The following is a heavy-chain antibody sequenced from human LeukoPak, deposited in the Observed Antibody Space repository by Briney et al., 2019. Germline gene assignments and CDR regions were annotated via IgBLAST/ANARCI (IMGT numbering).Heavy chain of an antibody. CDR3: AKDWNPHTVFVIYYFDY. V-gene: IGHV3-30*18. D-gene: IGHD3-16*02. Sequence: GGSLRLSCAASGFTFRDYGMHWVRQTPGKELEWLAVISFDGSRTFYADSVKGRFTISRDNSKNTVYLQMDSLRTEDTAVYYCAKDWNPHTVFVIYYFDYWGQGTLVAVSS. J-gene: IGHJ4*02. CDR2: ISFDGSRT. CDR1: GFTFRDYG.